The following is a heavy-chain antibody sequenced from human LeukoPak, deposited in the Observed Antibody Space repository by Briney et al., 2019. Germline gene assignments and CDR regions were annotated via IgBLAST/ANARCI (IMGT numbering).Heavy chain of an antibody. V-gene: IGHV4-59*01. CDR1: GGSIRSYY. Sequence: KPSETLSLTCTVSGGSIRSYYWSWIRQPPGKGLEWIGFIYYSGTTNYNPSHKSRVTISVDTSKNQFSLRLTSVTAADTAVYYCARNMVVNSLDNWGQGTLVTVSS. CDR2: IYYSGTT. D-gene: IGHD2-21*01. CDR3: ARNMVVNSLDN. J-gene: IGHJ4*02.